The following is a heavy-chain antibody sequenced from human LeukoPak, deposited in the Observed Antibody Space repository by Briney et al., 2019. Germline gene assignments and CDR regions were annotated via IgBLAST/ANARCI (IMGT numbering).Heavy chain of an antibody. V-gene: IGHV4-4*07. Sequence: SETLSLTCNVSGGSISSYYWSWIRQPAGKGLEWIGRIYTSGSTNYNPSLKSRVTISVDTSKNQFSLKLSSVTAADTAVYYCARENSYGDYIDYWGQGTLVTVSS. CDR3: ARENSYGDYIDY. CDR1: GGSISSYY. CDR2: IYTSGST. J-gene: IGHJ4*02. D-gene: IGHD4-17*01.